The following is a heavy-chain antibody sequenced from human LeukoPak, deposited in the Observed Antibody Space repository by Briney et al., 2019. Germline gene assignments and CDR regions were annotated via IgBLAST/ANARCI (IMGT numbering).Heavy chain of an antibody. CDR3: ARGWQQLVPDY. CDR1: GFTFSGYG. Sequence: GGSLRLSCAASGFTFSGYGMHWVRQAPGKGLEWVAVIWYDGSNKYYADSVKGRFTISRDNSKNTLYLQLNSLTAEDTAVYFCARGWQQLVPDYWGQGTLVSVSA. D-gene: IGHD6-13*01. V-gene: IGHV3-33*01. J-gene: IGHJ4*02. CDR2: IWYDGSNK.